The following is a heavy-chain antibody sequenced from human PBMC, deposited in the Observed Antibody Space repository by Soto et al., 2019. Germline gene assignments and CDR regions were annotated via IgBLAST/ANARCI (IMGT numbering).Heavy chain of an antibody. CDR3: VKDGAVTFSGWFFDY. D-gene: IGHD4-4*01. Sequence: PGGSLRLSCSASGFPFSRFAIHWVRQAPGKGLVYVSGTSFNGGDTYHADSVKGRFSISRDNSKNTVYLQMSSLRAEDTAVYYCVKDGAVTFSGWFFDYWGQGTPVTVSS. CDR2: TSFNGGDT. J-gene: IGHJ4*02. CDR1: GFPFSRFA. V-gene: IGHV3-64D*06.